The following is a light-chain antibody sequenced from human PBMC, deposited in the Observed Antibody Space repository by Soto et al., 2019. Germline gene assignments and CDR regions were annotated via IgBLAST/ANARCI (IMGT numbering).Light chain of an antibody. CDR1: QSISSY. CDR3: QQSYSTRWT. J-gene: IGKJ1*01. Sequence: DIQMTQSPSSLSASVGDRVTITCRASQSISSYLNWYQQKPGKAPKLLIYAASSLQSGVPSRFSGSGSGTDCTLTISRLQPEDFATYYGQQSYSTRWTFGQGTKGEIK. V-gene: IGKV1-39*01. CDR2: AAS.